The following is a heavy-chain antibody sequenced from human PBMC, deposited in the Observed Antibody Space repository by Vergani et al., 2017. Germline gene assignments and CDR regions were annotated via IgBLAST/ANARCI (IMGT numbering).Heavy chain of an antibody. D-gene: IGHD4-11*01. Sequence: QVQLVQSGAEVKKPGASVKASCKASGYTFTSYDINWVRQATGQGLEWMGWMNPNSGNTGYAQKFQGRVTMTRNTSISTAYMELSSLRSEDTAVYYCAKIRLPHYYYYGMDVWGQGTTVTVSS. CDR3: AKIRLPHYYYYGMDV. J-gene: IGHJ6*02. CDR1: GYTFTSYD. V-gene: IGHV1-8*01. CDR2: MNPNSGNT.